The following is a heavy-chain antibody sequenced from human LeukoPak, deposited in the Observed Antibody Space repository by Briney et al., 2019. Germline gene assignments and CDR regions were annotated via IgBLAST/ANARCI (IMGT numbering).Heavy chain of an antibody. Sequence: KPSETLSLTCTVSGGSISSYYWSWIRQTPGKGLEWIGCINYSGNTDYSPSLKSRLTISVDTSKNQFSLRLRSVTAADTAVYYCARQGGSYYGYWGQGTLVTVSS. V-gene: IGHV4-59*01. CDR1: GGSISSYY. CDR3: ARQGGSYYGY. D-gene: IGHD1-26*01. J-gene: IGHJ4*02. CDR2: INYSGNT.